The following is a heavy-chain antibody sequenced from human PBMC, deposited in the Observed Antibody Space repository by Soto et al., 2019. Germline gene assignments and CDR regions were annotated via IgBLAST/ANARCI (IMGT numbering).Heavy chain of an antibody. CDR3: ARHKKYSGYDSFDY. J-gene: IGHJ4*02. D-gene: IGHD5-12*01. V-gene: IGHV4-59*08. CDR2: IYYSGST. CDR1: GGSISSYY. Sequence: SETLSLTCTVSGGSISSYYWSWIRQPPGKGLEWVGYIYYSGSTNYNPSLKSRVTISVDTSKNQFSLKLSSVTAADTAVYYCARHKKYSGYDSFDYWGQGTLVTVSS.